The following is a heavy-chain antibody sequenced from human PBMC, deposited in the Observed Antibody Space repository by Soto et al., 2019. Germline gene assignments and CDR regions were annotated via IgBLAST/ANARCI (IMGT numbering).Heavy chain of an antibody. CDR3: AKDEAACGYSYGYGSHYYYYYGMDV. CDR2: ISYDGSNK. CDR1: GFTFSSYG. V-gene: IGHV3-30*18. J-gene: IGHJ6*02. D-gene: IGHD5-18*01. Sequence: SLRLSCAASGFTFSSYGMHWVRQAPGKGLEWVAVISYDGSNKYYADSVKGRFTISRDNPKNTLYLQMNSLRAEDTAVYYCAKDEAACGYSYGYGSHYYYYYGMDVWGQGTTVTV.